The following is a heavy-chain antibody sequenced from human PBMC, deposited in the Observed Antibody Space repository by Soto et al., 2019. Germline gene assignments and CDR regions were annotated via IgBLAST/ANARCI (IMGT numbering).Heavy chain of an antibody. Sequence: PSQTLSLTCAISGDSVSSNSAAWNWIRQSPSRGLEWLGRTYYRSKWYNDYAVSLKSRITINPDTSKNQFSLQLNSVTPEDTAVYYCARVGNGAAAGVDYYYYYGMDVWGQGTTVTVSS. CDR2: TYYRSKWYN. CDR3: ARVGNGAAAGVDYYYYYGMDV. V-gene: IGHV6-1*01. CDR1: GDSVSSNSAA. J-gene: IGHJ6*02. D-gene: IGHD6-13*01.